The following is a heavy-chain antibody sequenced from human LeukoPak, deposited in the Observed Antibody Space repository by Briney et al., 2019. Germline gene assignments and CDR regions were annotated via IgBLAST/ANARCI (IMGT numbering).Heavy chain of an antibody. CDR1: GFTFSSYW. J-gene: IGHJ6*03. CDR3: ARDGGDYNYYYYYMDV. CDR2: IKQDGSEK. Sequence: GGSLRLSCAASGFTFSSYWMSWVRQAPGKGLEWVANIKQDGSEKYYVDSVKGRFTISRDNAKNSLYLQMNSLRAEDTAVYYCARDGGDYNYYYYYMDVWGKGTTVTVSS. V-gene: IGHV3-7*01. D-gene: IGHD4-17*01.